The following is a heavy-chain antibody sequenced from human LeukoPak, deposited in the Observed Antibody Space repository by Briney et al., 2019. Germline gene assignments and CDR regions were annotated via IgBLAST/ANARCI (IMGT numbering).Heavy chain of an antibody. CDR1: GFAFGDYA. CDR3: AKDRAELGASRSYAFDI. V-gene: IGHV3-9*01. Sequence: GWALTLPCPASGFAFGDYARHWVRQAPGNGLEGVGGVNWNSAYVGCGDSMKGLVTVFRENAQKSLYLEMNSLRPEDTAFYCAKDRAELGASRSYAFDIWGQGTMVTVSS. D-gene: IGHD1-26*01. CDR2: VNWNSAYV. J-gene: IGHJ3*02.